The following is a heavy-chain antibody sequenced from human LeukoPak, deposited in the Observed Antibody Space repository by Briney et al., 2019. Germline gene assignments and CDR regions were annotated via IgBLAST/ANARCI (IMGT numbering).Heavy chain of an antibody. V-gene: IGHV3-30*02. Sequence: GGSLILSCAASGFTFSSYGMHWVRQAPGKGLEWVAFIRYDGSNKYYADSVKGRFTISRDNSKNTLYLQMNSLRAEDTAVYYCAKDFNWGYSNYWGQGTLVTVSS. CDR2: IRYDGSNK. J-gene: IGHJ4*02. CDR3: AKDFNWGYSNY. D-gene: IGHD7-27*01. CDR1: GFTFSSYG.